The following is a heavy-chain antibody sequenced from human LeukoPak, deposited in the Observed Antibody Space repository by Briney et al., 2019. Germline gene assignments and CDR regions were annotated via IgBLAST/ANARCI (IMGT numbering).Heavy chain of an antibody. V-gene: IGHV3-30-3*01. D-gene: IGHD3-22*01. CDR2: MSYDGSNK. CDR3: ARGGYYDSSGYYAFDY. Sequence: GSLRLSCAASGFTFSSYAMHWVRQAPGKGLEWVAVMSYDGSNKYYADSVKGRFTISRDNSKNTLYLQMNSLRAEDTAVYYCARGGYYDSSGYYAFDYWGQGTLVTVSS. CDR1: GFTFSSYA. J-gene: IGHJ4*02.